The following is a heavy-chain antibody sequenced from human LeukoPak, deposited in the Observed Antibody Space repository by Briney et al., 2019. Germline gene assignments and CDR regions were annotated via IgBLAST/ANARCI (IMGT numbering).Heavy chain of an antibody. CDR1: GGSISSSSYY. Sequence: SETLSLTCTVSGGSISSSSYYWGWIRQPPGKGLEWIGSIYYSGSTYYNPSLKSRVTISVDTSKNQFSLKLSSVTAADTAVYYCAREPELGCGGDCYYDYWGQGTLVTVSS. J-gene: IGHJ4*02. CDR3: AREPELGCGGDCYYDY. CDR2: IYYSGST. D-gene: IGHD2-21*02. V-gene: IGHV4-39*07.